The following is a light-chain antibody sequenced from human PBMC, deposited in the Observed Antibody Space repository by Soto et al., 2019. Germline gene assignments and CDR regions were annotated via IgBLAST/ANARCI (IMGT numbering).Light chain of an antibody. J-gene: IGKJ5*01. CDR2: DAS. V-gene: IGKV1-33*01. Sequence: DIQMTQSPSSLSASVGDRVTITCQASQDIRNFLNWYQQKPGKAPKLLISDASSLEAGVPQRFSGSGFGTDFTLAISSLQAEDFATYFWQQHFNLSPTFGPGTRLEIK. CDR3: QQHFNLSPT. CDR1: QDIRNF.